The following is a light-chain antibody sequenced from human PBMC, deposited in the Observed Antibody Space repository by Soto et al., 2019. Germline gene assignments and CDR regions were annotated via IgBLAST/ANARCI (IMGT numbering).Light chain of an antibody. CDR2: GAS. CDR1: QSVSSSY. V-gene: IGKV3-20*01. Sequence: EIVLTQSPGTLSLSPGERATLSYRASQSVSSSYLAWYRQKPGQAPRLLIYGASSRATGIPDRFSGSGSGTDFTLTISRLEPEDFAVYYCQQYGSSPPWTFGQGTKVEIK. CDR3: QQYGSSPPWT. J-gene: IGKJ1*01.